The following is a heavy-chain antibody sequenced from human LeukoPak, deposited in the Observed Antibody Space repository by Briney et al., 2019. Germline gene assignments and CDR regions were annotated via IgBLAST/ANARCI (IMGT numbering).Heavy chain of an antibody. Sequence: ASVKVSSKVSGYTLTELSMHWVRQAPGKGLEWMGGFDPEDGETIYAQRFQGRVTMTEDTSTDTAYMELSSLRSGDTAVYYCATFYDSSGLYFDYWGQGTLVTVSS. J-gene: IGHJ4*02. D-gene: IGHD3-22*01. CDR2: FDPEDGET. CDR3: ATFYDSSGLYFDY. CDR1: GYTLTELS. V-gene: IGHV1-24*01.